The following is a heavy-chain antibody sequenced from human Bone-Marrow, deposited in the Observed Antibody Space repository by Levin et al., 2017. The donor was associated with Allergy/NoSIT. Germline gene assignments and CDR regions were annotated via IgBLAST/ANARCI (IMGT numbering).Heavy chain of an antibody. CDR2: ISRSGST. CDR3: SRFFSSYHSGGYYQPNYFDY. CDR1: GDSTHNYF. D-gene: IGHD3-22*01. Sequence: SQTLSLPCTVSGDSTHNYFWSWIRQPPGKGLEWIGYISRSGSTRDNPSLRSRLSISVDTSKNHFSLKLNSVTAADTAVYYCSRFFSSYHSGGYYQPNYFDYWGQGTLVTVSS. J-gene: IGHJ4*02. V-gene: IGHV4-59*08.